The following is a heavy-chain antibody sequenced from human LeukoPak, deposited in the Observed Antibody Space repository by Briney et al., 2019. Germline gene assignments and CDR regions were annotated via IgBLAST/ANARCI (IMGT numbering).Heavy chain of an antibody. V-gene: IGHV4-4*07. CDR2: IYTSGST. CDR3: ARGPKTGDRLGVLTPRRRYNWFDP. J-gene: IGHJ5*02. Sequence: SETLSLTCTVSGGSISSYYWSWIRQPAGKGLEWIGRIYTSGSTNYNPSLKSRVTMSVDTSKNQFSLKLSSVTAADTAVYYCARGPKTGDRLGVLTPRRRYNWFDPWGQGTLVTVSS. CDR1: GGSISSYY. D-gene: IGHD7-27*01.